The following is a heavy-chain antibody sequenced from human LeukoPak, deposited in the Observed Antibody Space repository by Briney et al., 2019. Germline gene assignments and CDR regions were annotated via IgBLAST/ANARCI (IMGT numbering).Heavy chain of an antibody. Sequence: MAGGSLRLSCAASGFTFSSYSMNWVRQAPGKGLEWVSSISSSSSYIYYADSVKGRFTISRDNAKNSLYLQMNSLRAEDTAVYYCARDPLSNYGTYYYYYYYGMDVWGQGTTVTVSS. CDR3: ARDPLSNYGTYYYYYYYGMDV. CDR2: ISSSSSYI. J-gene: IGHJ6*02. V-gene: IGHV3-21*01. D-gene: IGHD4-11*01. CDR1: GFTFSSYS.